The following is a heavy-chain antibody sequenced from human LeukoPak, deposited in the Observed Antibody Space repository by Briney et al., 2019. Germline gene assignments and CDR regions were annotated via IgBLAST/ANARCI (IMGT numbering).Heavy chain of an antibody. D-gene: IGHD2-2*01. Sequence: GGSLKLSCAASLFTSSGSVIHWVRQAAWKGLEGVGRIKSKRNKYATEYAAAVKGRFSMSRDDSKNTAYLHMDSLKPEDTAMYCCSRLEDSSTSGVALDIWGQGTVVTVSS. CDR1: LFTSSGSV. J-gene: IGHJ3*02. V-gene: IGHV3-73*01. CDR2: IKSKRNKYAT. CDR3: SRLEDSSTSGVALDI.